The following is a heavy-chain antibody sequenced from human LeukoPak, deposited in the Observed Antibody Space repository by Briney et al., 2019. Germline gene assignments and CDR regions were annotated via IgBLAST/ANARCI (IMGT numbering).Heavy chain of an antibody. Sequence: GGTLRLSRAASGFTFDDYGMSWVRQAPGKGLEWVSGINLNGGSTDYTDSVKGRFTIARDNAKTSLYLQMNSLRAEDTALYYCARNWNYYGSGSYPDYYYYYMDVWGKGTTVTVSS. CDR3: ARNWNYYGSGSYPDYYYYYMDV. V-gene: IGHV3-20*04. CDR2: INLNGGST. J-gene: IGHJ6*03. D-gene: IGHD3-10*01. CDR1: GFTFDDYG.